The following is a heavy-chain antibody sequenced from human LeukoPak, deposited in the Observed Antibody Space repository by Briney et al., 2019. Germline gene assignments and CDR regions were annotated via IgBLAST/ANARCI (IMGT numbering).Heavy chain of an antibody. J-gene: IGHJ5*02. CDR2: INSDGSDI. CDR3: ARDRDCTAGSCRLNWFDP. V-gene: IGHV3-74*01. CDR1: GFTFSRYW. Sequence: GGSLRLSCAASGFTFSRYWMHWVRQAPGKGLVWVSRINSDGSDISYADSVKGRFTISRDNAKNTVYLQMNSLRAEDTAVYFCARDRDCTAGSCRLNWFDPWGQGTLVTVSS. D-gene: IGHD2-15*01.